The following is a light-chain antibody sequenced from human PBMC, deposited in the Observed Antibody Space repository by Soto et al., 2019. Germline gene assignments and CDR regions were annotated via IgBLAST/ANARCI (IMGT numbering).Light chain of an antibody. CDR1: QGINTF. CDR3: QQLNSYPIT. CDR2: AAS. J-gene: IGKJ5*01. V-gene: IGKV1-9*01. Sequence: IQFTQSPSSLAVSVVYRVTITCQTSQGINTFLAWYQQKAGKAPKLLIYAASTLQSGVPSRFSGSGSGTDFTLTISSLQSEDFATYYCQQLNSYPITFGQGTRLEIK.